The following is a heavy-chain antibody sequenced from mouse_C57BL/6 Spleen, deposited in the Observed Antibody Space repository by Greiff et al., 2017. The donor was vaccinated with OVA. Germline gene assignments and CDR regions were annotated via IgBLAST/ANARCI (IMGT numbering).Heavy chain of an antibody. Sequence: QVQLQQSGPELVKPGASVKISCKASGYAFSSSWMNWVKQRPGKGLEWIGRIYPGDGDTNYNGKFKGKATLTADKSSSTAYMQLSSLTSEDSAVYFCARRLLWGGAAMDYWGQGTSVTVSS. J-gene: IGHJ4*01. V-gene: IGHV1-82*01. CDR2: IYPGDGDT. CDR3: ARRLLWGGAAMDY. CDR1: GYAFSSSW. D-gene: IGHD2-1*01.